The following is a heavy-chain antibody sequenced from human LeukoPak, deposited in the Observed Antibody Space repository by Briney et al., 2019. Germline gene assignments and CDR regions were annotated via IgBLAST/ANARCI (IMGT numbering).Heavy chain of an antibody. CDR3: ARAQLSRYFDRGGMDV. D-gene: IGHD3-9*01. V-gene: IGHV1-2*04. CDR1: GYTFTGYY. J-gene: IGHJ6*02. Sequence: ASVKVSCKASGYTFTGYYMHWVRQAPGQGLEWMGWINPSSGGIYSAQKFLGWVTMTRDTSIKTAYMELSRLKPDDTAVYYCARAQLSRYFDRGGMDVWGQGTTVTVSS. CDR2: INPSSGGI.